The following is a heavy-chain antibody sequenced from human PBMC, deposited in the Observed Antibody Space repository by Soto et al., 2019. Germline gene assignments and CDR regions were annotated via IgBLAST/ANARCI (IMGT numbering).Heavy chain of an antibody. J-gene: IGHJ6*02. CDR1: GYSFTSYW. CDR2: IDPSDSYT. V-gene: IGHV5-10-1*01. D-gene: IGHD2-2*02. CDR3: AIVVVPAAITGWDYYYYGMDV. Sequence: GESLKISCKGSGYSFTSYWISWVRQMPGKGLEWMGRIDPSDSYTNYSPSFQGHVTISADKSISTAYLQWSSLKASDTAMYYCAIVVVPAAITGWDYYYYGMDVWGQRTTVTVTS.